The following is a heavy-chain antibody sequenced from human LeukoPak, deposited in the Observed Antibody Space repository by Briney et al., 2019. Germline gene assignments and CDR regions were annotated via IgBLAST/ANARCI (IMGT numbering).Heavy chain of an antibody. Sequence: GRSLRLSCAASGFTFSSYAIHWVRQAPGKGLEWVAVISYDGGDKYFADSVKGRFTISRDNSRNTLYLQMNSLRAEDTAVYYCARSVTAPGKAFDYWGQGTLVTVSS. J-gene: IGHJ4*02. CDR3: ARSVTAPGKAFDY. CDR2: ISYDGGDK. V-gene: IGHV3-30*04. D-gene: IGHD6-13*01. CDR1: GFTFSSYA.